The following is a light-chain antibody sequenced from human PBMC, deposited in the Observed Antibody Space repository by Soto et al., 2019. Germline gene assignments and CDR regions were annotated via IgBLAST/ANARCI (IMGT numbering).Light chain of an antibody. J-gene: IGKJ3*01. CDR2: WAS. CDR3: QQYYNTPFT. CDR1: QSVLYSSNNENY. V-gene: IGKV4-1*01. Sequence: DIVMTQSPDSLTVSLGERATMNCKSSQSVLYSSNNENYLAWYQQKSGQPPKLLIFWASTRESGVPDRFSGSGSGTDFTLTISSLQAEDVAVYYCQQYYNTPFTFGPGTRVDIK.